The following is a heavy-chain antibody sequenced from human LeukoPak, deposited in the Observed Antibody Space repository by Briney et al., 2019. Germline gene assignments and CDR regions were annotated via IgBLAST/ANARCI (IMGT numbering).Heavy chain of an antibody. CDR3: ARVGTFGGVIVDY. J-gene: IGHJ4*02. CDR2: INHSGST. D-gene: IGHD3-16*02. CDR1: GGSFSGYC. Sequence: PSETLSLTCAVYGGSFSGYCWSWIRQPPGKGLEWIGEINHSGSTNYNPSLKSRVTISVDTSKNQFSLKLSSVTAADTAVYYCARVGTFGGVIVDYWGQGTLVTVSS. V-gene: IGHV4-34*01.